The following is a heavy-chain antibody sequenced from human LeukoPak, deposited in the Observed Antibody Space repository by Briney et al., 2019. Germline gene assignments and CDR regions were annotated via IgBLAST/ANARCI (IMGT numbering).Heavy chain of an antibody. D-gene: IGHD6-13*01. CDR1: GYTFTSYG. CDR3: ASSSSWRFYYYGMDV. V-gene: IGHV1-18*01. J-gene: IGHJ6*02. Sequence: ASVKVSCKASGYTFTSYGISWVRQARGEGLEWMGWISAYNGNTNYAQKLQGRVTMTTDTSTSTAYMELRSLRSDDTAVYYCASSSSWRFYYYGMDVWGQGTTVTVSS. CDR2: ISAYNGNT.